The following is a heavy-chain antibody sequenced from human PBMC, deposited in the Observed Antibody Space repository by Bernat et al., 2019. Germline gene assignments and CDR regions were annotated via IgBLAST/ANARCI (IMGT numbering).Heavy chain of an antibody. J-gene: IGHJ5*02. Sequence: EVQLLESGGGLVQPGGSLRLSCAASGFTFSSYAMSWVRQAPGKGLEWVSAISGSGGRKYYADSVKGRFTISRDNSKNTLYLQMNSLRAEDTAVYYCAKTYYDYIWGSYRSNWFDPWGQGTLVTVSS. V-gene: IGHV3-23*01. CDR1: GFTFSSYA. CDR3: AKTYYDYIWGSYRSNWFDP. D-gene: IGHD3-16*02. CDR2: ISGSGGRK.